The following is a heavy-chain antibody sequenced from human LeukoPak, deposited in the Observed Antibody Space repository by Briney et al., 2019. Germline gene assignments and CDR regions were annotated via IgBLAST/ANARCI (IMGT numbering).Heavy chain of an antibody. CDR3: VKVVWWLRSADY. Sequence: GWSLPLSRSACGCTFRRYAMHWVRQAPGTGLEYVSAISSNGCSTYYADSVKGRFTISRDNSKNTLYFQMSSLRAEDTAVYYCVKVVWWLRSADYWGQGTLVTVSS. D-gene: IGHD5-12*01. J-gene: IGHJ4*02. CDR1: GCTFRRYA. V-gene: IGHV3-64*05. CDR2: ISSNGCST.